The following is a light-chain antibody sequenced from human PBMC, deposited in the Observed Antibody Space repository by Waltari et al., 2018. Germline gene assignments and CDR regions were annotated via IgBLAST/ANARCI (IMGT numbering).Light chain of an antibody. Sequence: DIQMTQSPSPLSASVGDRVPVTCRASQNIGNRLAWYQHKPGKAPNLLIYEASSLEGGAPSRVSGSGSGTGFTLTISSLQPDDFATYYCQQYHTYPWTFGQGTTVEVK. CDR3: QQYHTYPWT. J-gene: IGKJ1*01. CDR2: EAS. V-gene: IGKV1-5*03. CDR1: QNIGNR.